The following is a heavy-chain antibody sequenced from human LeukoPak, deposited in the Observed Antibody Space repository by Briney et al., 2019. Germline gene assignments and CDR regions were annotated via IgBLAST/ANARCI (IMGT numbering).Heavy chain of an antibody. V-gene: IGHV4-39*07. D-gene: IGHD4-17*01. Sequence: SETLSLTCTVSGGSISSSSYYWGWIRQPPGKGLEWVGSIYYSGSTYYNPSLKSRVTISVDTSKNQFSLKLSSVTAADTAVYYCARDGGVTTYLWGQGTLVTVSS. CDR3: ARDGGVTTYL. CDR2: IYYSGST. J-gene: IGHJ4*02. CDR1: GGSISSSSYY.